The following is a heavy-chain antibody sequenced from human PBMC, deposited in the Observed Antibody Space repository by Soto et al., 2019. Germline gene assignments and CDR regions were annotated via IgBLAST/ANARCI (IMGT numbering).Heavy chain of an antibody. Sequence: SETLSLTCTVSGGSISSGHYYWSWIRQHPGKGLEWIGYIHHSGSTYYNPSLKSRVTISVDTSKNQFSLKLSSVTAADTAVYYCARSHIVPRLFMYPYDYWGQGTLVTVSS. D-gene: IGHD5-12*01. J-gene: IGHJ4*02. CDR3: ARSHIVPRLFMYPYDY. V-gene: IGHV4-39*01. CDR1: GGSISSGHYY. CDR2: IHHSGST.